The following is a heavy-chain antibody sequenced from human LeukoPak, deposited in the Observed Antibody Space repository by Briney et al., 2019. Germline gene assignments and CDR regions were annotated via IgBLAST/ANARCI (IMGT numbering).Heavy chain of an antibody. CDR1: GYTFTNYG. V-gene: IGHV1-18*01. CDR3: ARDKALAGEFDH. Sequence: GASVKVSCKASGYTFTNYGISWVRQAPGQGLERMGWISVYSGTTNYAQNLQGRVTMTTDTSTSTAYMELRSLGSDDTAVFYCARDKALAGEFDHWGQGTLVTVSS. D-gene: IGHD6-19*01. J-gene: IGHJ4*02. CDR2: ISVYSGTT.